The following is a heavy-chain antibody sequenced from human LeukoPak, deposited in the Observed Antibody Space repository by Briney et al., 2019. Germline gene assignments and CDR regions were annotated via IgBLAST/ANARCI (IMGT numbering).Heavy chain of an antibody. J-gene: IGHJ6*02. CDR2: INPTAGST. V-gene: IGHV1-46*01. CDR3: ARDLSLRGTMGFYYYGMDV. D-gene: IGHD3-10*01. CDR1: GYTFTSYY. Sequence: ASVKVSFKSSGYTFTSYYIHWARQAPGQGLEWMGIINPTAGSTNYAQKFQGRVTMTRDTSTSTVYMELSSLRSEDTAVYYCARDLSLRGTMGFYYYGMDVWGQGTTVTVSS.